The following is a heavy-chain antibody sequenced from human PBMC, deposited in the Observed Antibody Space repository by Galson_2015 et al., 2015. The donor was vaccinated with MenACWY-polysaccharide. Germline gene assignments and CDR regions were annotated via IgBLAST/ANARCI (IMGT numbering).Heavy chain of an antibody. V-gene: IGHV3-48*02. CDR2: ISGSSSPI. J-gene: IGHJ4*02. D-gene: IGHD1-1*01. Sequence: SLRLSCAASGFTFSSYSMNWIRQAPGKGLEWVSYISGSSSPIYYADSVKGRFTTSRDNAKNSLYLQMNSLRDEDTAVYYCSRGLNGNDRPLGFGSWGQGSLVTVSS. CDR1: GFTFSSYS. CDR3: SRGLNGNDRPLGFGS.